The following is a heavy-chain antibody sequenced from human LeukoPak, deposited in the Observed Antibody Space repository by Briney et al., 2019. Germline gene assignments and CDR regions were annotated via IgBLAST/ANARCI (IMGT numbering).Heavy chain of an antibody. V-gene: IGHV1-69*04. CDR3: ARDPVGYCSGGSCPDAFDI. Sequence: ASVKVSCKASGGTFSSYAISWVRQAPGQGLEWMGRIIPILGIANYAQKFQGRVTITADKSTSTAYMELSSLRPEDTAVYYCARDPVGYCSGGSCPDAFDIWGRGTMVTVSS. J-gene: IGHJ3*02. CDR2: IIPILGIA. D-gene: IGHD2-15*01. CDR1: GGTFSSYA.